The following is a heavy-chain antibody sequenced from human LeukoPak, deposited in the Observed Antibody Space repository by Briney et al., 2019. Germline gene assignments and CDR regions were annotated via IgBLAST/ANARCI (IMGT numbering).Heavy chain of an antibody. D-gene: IGHD5-18*01. CDR2: ISAYNGNT. CDR1: GYTFTSYG. CDR3: ARGTEAMVMWASFDY. Sequence: ASVKVSCKASGYTFTSYGITWVRQAPGQGLEWMGWISAYNGNTNYAQKVQGRVTMTTDTSTSTAYMELRSLRSDDTAVYYCARGTEAMVMWASFDYWGQGTLVTVSS. J-gene: IGHJ4*02. V-gene: IGHV1-18*01.